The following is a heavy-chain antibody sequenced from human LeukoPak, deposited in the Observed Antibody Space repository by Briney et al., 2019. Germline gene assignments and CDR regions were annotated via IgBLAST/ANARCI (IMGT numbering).Heavy chain of an antibody. D-gene: IGHD1-26*01. V-gene: IGHV4-59*01. CDR2: IYYSGST. J-gene: IGHJ3*02. Sequence: SETLSLTCTVSGGSISSYYWSWIRQPPGKGLEWIGYIYYSGSTNYNPSLKSRVTISVDTSKNQFSLKLNSVTAADTAVYYCARDLGVDGSDAFDIWGQGTMVTVSS. CDR1: GGSISSYY. CDR3: ARDLGVDGSDAFDI.